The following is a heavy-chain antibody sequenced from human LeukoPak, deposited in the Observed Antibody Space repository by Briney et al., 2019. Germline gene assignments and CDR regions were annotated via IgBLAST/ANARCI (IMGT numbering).Heavy chain of an antibody. J-gene: IGHJ3*02. D-gene: IGHD6-19*01. V-gene: IGHV1-46*01. CDR3: AREPSSGWYSGAFDI. Sequence: ASVKVSCKASGYTFTSYYMHWVRQAPGQGLEWVGIINPSGGSTSYAQKFQGRVTMTRDTSTSTVYMELSSLRSEDTAVYYCAREPSSGWYSGAFDIWGQGTMVTVSS. CDR2: INPSGGST. CDR1: GYTFTSYY.